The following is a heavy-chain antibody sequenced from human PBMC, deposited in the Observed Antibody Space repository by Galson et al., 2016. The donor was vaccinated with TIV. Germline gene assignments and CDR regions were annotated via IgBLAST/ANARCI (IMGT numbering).Heavy chain of an antibody. CDR3: ARVGSTGWAHYFDY. CDR1: GFTSSSYT. D-gene: IGHD6-19*01. Sequence: SLRLSCAASGFTSSSYTMHWVRQAPGKGLEWAAVTTYDDSQKYYADSVKGRFTISRDNSKNTLYLQMNSLAAEDTAVYYCARVGSTGWAHYFDYWGQGTLVTVSS. CDR2: TTYDDSQK. V-gene: IGHV3-30*04. J-gene: IGHJ4*02.